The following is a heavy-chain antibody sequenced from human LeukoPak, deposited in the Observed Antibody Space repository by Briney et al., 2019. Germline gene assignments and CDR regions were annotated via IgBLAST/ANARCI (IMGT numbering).Heavy chain of an antibody. V-gene: IGHV5-51*01. D-gene: IGHD6-13*01. CDR1: GYRSTSYW. CDR2: IYPGDSDT. CDR3: AREYSSSWYGYFDL. Sequence: GESLKISCKGSGYRSTSYWIGWVRQMPGKGLEWMGIIYPGDSDTRYSPSFQGQVTISADKSISTAYLQWSSLKASDTAMYYCAREYSSSWYGYFDLWGRGTLVTVSP. J-gene: IGHJ2*01.